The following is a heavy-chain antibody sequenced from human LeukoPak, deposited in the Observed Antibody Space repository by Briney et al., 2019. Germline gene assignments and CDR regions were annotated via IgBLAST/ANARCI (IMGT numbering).Heavy chain of an antibody. D-gene: IGHD2-21*02. V-gene: IGHV3-48*03. CDR2: TSRGGSDI. CDR1: GFTFSNHE. CDR3: VRARLIRLENFFDY. Sequence: GGSLRLSCATSGFTFSNHEMNWVRQAPGKGLEWVAYTSRGGSDISYADSVKGRFTISTDNANSSLYLQMNSLRAEDTPVYFCVRARLIRLENFFDYWGQGTTVTVSS. J-gene: IGHJ4*03.